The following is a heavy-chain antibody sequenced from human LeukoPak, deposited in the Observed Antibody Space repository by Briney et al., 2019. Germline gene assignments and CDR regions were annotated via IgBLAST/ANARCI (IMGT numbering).Heavy chain of an antibody. CDR2: FDIEDGEP. V-gene: IGHV1-24*01. Sequence: ASVTVSLKFSVYSLTDLSLHWVRQAPGKGLEWVGGFDIEDGEPINAQKFQGRLSMTENTSKDTGYMELSTRRSEDTAFYYCGKSHGDYGLLDYWGQGTLVTVSS. D-gene: IGHD4-17*01. CDR1: VYSLTDLS. J-gene: IGHJ4*02. CDR3: GKSHGDYGLLDY.